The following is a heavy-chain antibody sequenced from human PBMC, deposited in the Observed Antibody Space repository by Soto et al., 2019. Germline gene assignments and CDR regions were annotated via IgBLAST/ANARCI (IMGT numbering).Heavy chain of an antibody. V-gene: IGHV1-2*02. CDR1: GYAFTGYY. J-gene: IGHJ4*02. CDR3: ARHSGYDYVFDY. D-gene: IGHD5-12*01. Sequence: ASVKVSCKASGYAFTGYYIHWVRQAPGQGLEWMGWINPNNGDTNYAQKFQGRVSMTRDTSTSTAYMELSSLRFDDTAVYYCARHSGYDYVFDYWGQGTLVTVSS. CDR2: INPNNGDT.